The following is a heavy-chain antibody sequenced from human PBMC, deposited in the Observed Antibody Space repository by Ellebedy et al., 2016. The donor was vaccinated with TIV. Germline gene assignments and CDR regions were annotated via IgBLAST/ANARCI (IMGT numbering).Heavy chain of an antibody. CDR3: ARREVSGQKAFDY. V-gene: IGHV5-51*01. D-gene: IGHD5-12*01. Sequence: KVSCKGSGYTFSNYWIGWVRQMPGKGLEWMGLVYPGDSDARYSPSFQGHVTISTDKSVSTAYLQWSSLKASDTAMYYCARREVSGQKAFDYWGKGTLVTVSS. J-gene: IGHJ4*02. CDR2: VYPGDSDA. CDR1: GYTFSNYW.